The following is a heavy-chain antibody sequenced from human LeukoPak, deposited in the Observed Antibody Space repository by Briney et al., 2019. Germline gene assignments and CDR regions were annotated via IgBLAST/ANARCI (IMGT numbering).Heavy chain of an antibody. CDR1: GFTFSSYE. V-gene: IGHV3-48*03. CDR3: ARSHKRSPYYYYGMDV. J-gene: IGHJ6*04. D-gene: IGHD3-10*01. CDR2: ISSSGSTI. Sequence: GGSLRLSCAASGFTFSSYEMNWVRQAPGKGLEWVSYISSSGSTIYYADSVKGRFTISRDNAKNSLYLLMNSLRAEDTAVYYCARSHKRSPYYYYGMDVWGKGTTVTVSS.